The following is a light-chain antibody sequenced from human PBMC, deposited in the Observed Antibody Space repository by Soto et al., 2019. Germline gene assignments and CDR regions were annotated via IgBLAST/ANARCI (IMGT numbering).Light chain of an antibody. J-gene: IGLJ3*02. V-gene: IGLV1-44*01. CDR3: AAWDDSLNGPV. CDR2: SNN. Sequence: QSVLTQPPSASGTPGQRVTLSCSGSSSDIGSKTVSWYQQFPGTAPKVLIYSNNQRPSGVPDRFSGSKSGTSASLAISGLQSEDEADYYCAAWDDSLNGPVFGGGTKLTVL. CDR1: SSDIGSKT.